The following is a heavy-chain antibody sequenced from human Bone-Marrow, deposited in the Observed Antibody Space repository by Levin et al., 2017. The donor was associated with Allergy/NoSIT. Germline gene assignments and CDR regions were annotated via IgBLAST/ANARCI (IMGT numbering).Heavy chain of an antibody. Sequence: PGGSLRLSCKASGYTFTSYYMHWVRQAPGQGLEWMGIINPSGGSTSYAQKFQGRVTMTRDTSTSTVYMELSSLRSEDTAVYYCARSFDASSSWYTFDYWGQGTLVTVSS. CDR1: GYTFTSYY. J-gene: IGHJ4*02. CDR2: INPSGGST. D-gene: IGHD6-13*01. CDR3: ARSFDASSSWYTFDY. V-gene: IGHV1-46*01.